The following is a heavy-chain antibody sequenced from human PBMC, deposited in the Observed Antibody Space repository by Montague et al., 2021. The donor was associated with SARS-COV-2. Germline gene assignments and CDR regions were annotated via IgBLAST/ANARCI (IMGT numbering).Heavy chain of an antibody. CDR2: ILHSRST. CDR3: ARDPEVDALNGALDY. CDR1: GGSVTFYY. J-gene: IGHJ4*02. V-gene: IGHV4-34*12. D-gene: IGHD2-15*01. Sequence: SETLSLTCSVSGGSVTFYYWSWIRQPPGKGLEWVGEILHSRSTNYNPSLKTRVAISVDTSKNQFSLKLTSVTAADTAVYYCARDPEVDALNGALDYWGQGTLVTVSS.